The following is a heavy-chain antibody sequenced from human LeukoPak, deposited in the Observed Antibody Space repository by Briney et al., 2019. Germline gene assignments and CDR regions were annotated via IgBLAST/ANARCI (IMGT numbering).Heavy chain of an antibody. D-gene: IGHD6-13*01. CDR1: GGTFSSYA. J-gene: IGHJ3*02. Sequence: ASVKVSCKASGGTFSSYAISWVRQAPGQGLEWMGGIIPIFGTANYAQKFQGRVTITADESTSTAYMELSSLRSEDTAVYYCARAVTLGAAAGTGAFDIWGQGTMVTVSS. CDR2: IIPIFGTA. CDR3: ARAVTLGAAAGTGAFDI. V-gene: IGHV1-69*13.